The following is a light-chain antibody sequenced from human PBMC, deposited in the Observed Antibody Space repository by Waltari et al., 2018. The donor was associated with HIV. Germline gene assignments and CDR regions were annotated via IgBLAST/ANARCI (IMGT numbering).Light chain of an antibody. CDR1: SRYVGGYDY. Sequence: QSALTQPPSASGSPGQSVPISCSGTSRYVGGYDYVSWYQQHPGKAPKLMIYEVSKRPSGVPDRFSGSKSGNTASLTVSGLQAEDEADYYCSSHAGSNNYVFGTGTKVTVL. V-gene: IGLV2-8*01. CDR3: SSHAGSNNYV. CDR2: EVS. J-gene: IGLJ1*01.